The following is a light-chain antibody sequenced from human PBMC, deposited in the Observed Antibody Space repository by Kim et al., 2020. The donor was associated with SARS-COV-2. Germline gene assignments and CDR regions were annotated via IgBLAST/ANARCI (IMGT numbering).Light chain of an antibody. V-gene: IGKV3-20*01. CDR2: RAS. Sequence: GERATLSCRASQSTSSNYLAWYQQTPGQAPRLLTYRASSRATGIPDRFSGGGSRTEFTPTISRLEPEDFAVYYRQQYGSSPPDMYTFGQGTKLEI. CDR1: QSTSSNY. CDR3: QQYGSSPPDMYT. J-gene: IGKJ2*01.